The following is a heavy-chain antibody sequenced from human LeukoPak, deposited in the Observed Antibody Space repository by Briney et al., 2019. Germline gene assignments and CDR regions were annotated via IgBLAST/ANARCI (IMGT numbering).Heavy chain of an antibody. V-gene: IGHV4-4*09. CDR3: ARRRVTGSSYYFDY. Sequence: PSETLSLTCTVSGGSISSYYWSWIRQPPGKGLEWIGYIYTSGSTNYNPSLKSRVTISVGTSKNQFSLKLSSVTAADTAVYYCARRRVTGSSYYFDYWGQGTLVTVSS. CDR1: GGSISSYY. D-gene: IGHD6-6*01. CDR2: IYTSGST. J-gene: IGHJ4*02.